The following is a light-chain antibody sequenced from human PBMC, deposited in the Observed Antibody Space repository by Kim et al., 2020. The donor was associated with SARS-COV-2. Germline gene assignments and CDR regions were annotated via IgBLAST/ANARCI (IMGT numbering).Light chain of an antibody. V-gene: IGLV6-57*03. CDR2: DDN. CDR1: PGNRATNY. Sequence: GKTITTSCTRRPGNRATNYVQWNRQRPGSAPPTVLYDDNQRPSGVPDRFSGSIDSSSNTASLSISGLKTEDGADYYCQSYDTSNWVFGGGTQLTV. J-gene: IGLJ3*02. CDR3: QSYDTSNWV.